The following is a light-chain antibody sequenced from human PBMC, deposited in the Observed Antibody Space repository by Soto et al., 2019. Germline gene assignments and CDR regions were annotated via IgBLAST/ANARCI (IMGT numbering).Light chain of an antibody. CDR1: NIGSKS. J-gene: IGLJ7*01. V-gene: IGLV3-21*04. Sequence: SYELTQPHSVSVAPGKTARITCGGNNIGSKSVHWYQQKPGQAPVVVMYYDSDRPSGIPERFSGAKSGNTATLTSSRVEAGDEADYYCQVWDKSSDHAVFGGGTQLTVL. CDR3: QVWDKSSDHAV. CDR2: YDS.